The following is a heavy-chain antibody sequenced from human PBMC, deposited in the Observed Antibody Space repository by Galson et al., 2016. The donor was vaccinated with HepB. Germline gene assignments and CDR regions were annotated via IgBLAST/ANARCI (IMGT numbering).Heavy chain of an antibody. Sequence: FLRLSCAASGFTVSNYYMRWVRQAPGKGLEWVSSISSSTIYIYYADSVKGRFTISRDNAKNSLYLQMNSLRDEDTAVYYCATDRRSIFGAVTEYFQHWGQGTLVTVSS. V-gene: IGHV3-21*01. CDR3: ATDRRSIFGAVTEYFQH. D-gene: IGHD3-3*01. CDR2: ISSSTIYI. J-gene: IGHJ1*01. CDR1: GFTVSNYY.